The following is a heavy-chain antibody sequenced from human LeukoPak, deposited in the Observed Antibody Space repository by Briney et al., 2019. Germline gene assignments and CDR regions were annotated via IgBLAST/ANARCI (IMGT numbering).Heavy chain of an antibody. CDR3: ARGVRYCSSTSCPYYYYYYMDV. J-gene: IGHJ6*03. D-gene: IGHD2-2*01. CDR1: GGSFSGYY. V-gene: IGHV4-34*01. Sequence: PSETLSLTCAVYGGSFSGYYWSWIRQPPGKGLEWIGEINHSGSTNYNPSLKSRVTISVDTSKNQFSLKLSSVTAADTAVYYCARGVRYCSSTSCPYYYYYYMDVWGKGTTVTVSS. CDR2: INHSGST.